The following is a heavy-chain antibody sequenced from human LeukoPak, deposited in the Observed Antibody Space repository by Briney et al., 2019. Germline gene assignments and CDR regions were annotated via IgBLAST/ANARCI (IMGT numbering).Heavy chain of an antibody. CDR1: GYSFTSYW. J-gene: IGHJ3*02. D-gene: IGHD3-22*01. CDR3: ARAYDSSGYYGFWAFDI. V-gene: IGHV5-51*01. Sequence: GEPLKISCKGSGYSFTSYWIGWVRQMPGKGLEWMGIIYPGDSDTRYSPSFQGQVTISADRSISTAYLQWSSLKASDTAMYYCARAYDSSGYYGFWAFDIWGQGTMVTVSS. CDR2: IYPGDSDT.